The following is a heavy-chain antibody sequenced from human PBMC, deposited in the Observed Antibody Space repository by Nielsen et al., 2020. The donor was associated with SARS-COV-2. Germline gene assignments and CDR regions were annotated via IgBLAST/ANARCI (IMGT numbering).Heavy chain of an antibody. V-gene: IGHV3-74*01. CDR3: ARADYYDSSEAFDI. J-gene: IGHJ3*02. CDR1: GFTFSNYW. CDR2: VISDGTMA. D-gene: IGHD3-22*01. Sequence: GESLKISCAASGFTFSNYWMHWVRQAPGKGLVWVSRVISDGTMAYYADSVKGRFTISRDNAKNTLFLQMNSLRGEDTAVYYCARADYYDSSEAFDIWGQGTLVTVSS.